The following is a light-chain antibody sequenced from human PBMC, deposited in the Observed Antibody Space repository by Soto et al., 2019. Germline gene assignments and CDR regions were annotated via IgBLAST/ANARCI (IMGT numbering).Light chain of an antibody. Sequence: QSALTQPASVSGSPGQSITISCTGTSSDVGTYNYVSWYQQHPGKAPKLMIYDVRNRPSGVSNRFSGSKSGNTASLTISGLQADDEADYYCSSYTSSSTPYVFGTGTKVTVL. CDR2: DVR. CDR1: SSDVGTYNY. V-gene: IGLV2-14*03. J-gene: IGLJ1*01. CDR3: SSYTSSSTPYV.